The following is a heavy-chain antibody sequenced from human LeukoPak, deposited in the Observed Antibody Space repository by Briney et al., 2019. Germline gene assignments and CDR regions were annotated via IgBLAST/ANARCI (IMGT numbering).Heavy chain of an antibody. D-gene: IGHD6-19*01. CDR3: ARASGRSGWYLSYFDY. V-gene: IGHV3-48*04. Sequence: PGGSLRLSCAASGFTFSSYSMNWVRQAPGKGLEWVSYISSSSSTIYYADSVKGRFTISRDNAKNSLYLQMNSLRAEDTAVYYCARASGRSGWYLSYFDYWGQGTLVTVSS. CDR2: ISSSSSTI. CDR1: GFTFSSYS. J-gene: IGHJ4*02.